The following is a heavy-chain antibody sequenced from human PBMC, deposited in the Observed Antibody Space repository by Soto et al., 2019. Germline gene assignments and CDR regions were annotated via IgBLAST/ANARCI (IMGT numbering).Heavy chain of an antibody. CDR2: TYYRSKWYN. Sequence: SQTLSLTCAISGDSVSSNSAAWNWIRQSPSRGLEWLGRTYYRSKWYNDCAVSVKSRITINPDTSKNQFSLQLNSVTPEDTAVYYCARATRIAVAGVVGYYYGMDVWGQGTTVTVSS. CDR1: GDSVSSNSAA. J-gene: IGHJ6*02. D-gene: IGHD6-19*01. CDR3: ARATRIAVAGVVGYYYGMDV. V-gene: IGHV6-1*01.